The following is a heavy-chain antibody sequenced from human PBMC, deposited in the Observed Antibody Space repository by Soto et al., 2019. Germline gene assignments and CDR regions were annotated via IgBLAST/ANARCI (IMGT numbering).Heavy chain of an antibody. J-gene: IGHJ4*02. V-gene: IGHV3-30*18. CDR1: GFTFSSYG. D-gene: IGHD3-16*01. Sequence: QVQLVESGGGVVQPGRSLRLSCAASGFTFSSYGMHWVRQAPGKGLEWVAVISYDGSYKYYADSVKGRFTSSRDNSKNTLYLQMNSLRAEDTAVYFCAKWNGGFDYWGQGTLVTVSS. CDR2: ISYDGSYK. CDR3: AKWNGGFDY.